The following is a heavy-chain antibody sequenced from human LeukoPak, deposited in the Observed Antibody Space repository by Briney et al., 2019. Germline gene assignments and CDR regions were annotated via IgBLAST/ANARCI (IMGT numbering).Heavy chain of an antibody. J-gene: IGHJ5*02. Sequence: SETLSLTCTVSGGSISSGSYYWSWIRQPAGKGLEWIGRLYTSGSTDYNPSLKSRVTISLDTSKNQFSLKLNSVTAADTAVYYCARGGALGNNWFDPWGQGTLVTVSS. CDR1: GGSISSGSYY. CDR2: LYTSGST. CDR3: ARGGALGNNWFDP. V-gene: IGHV4-61*02. D-gene: IGHD3-16*01.